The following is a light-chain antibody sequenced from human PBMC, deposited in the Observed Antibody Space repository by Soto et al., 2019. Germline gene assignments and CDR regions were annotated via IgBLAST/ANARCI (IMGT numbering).Light chain of an antibody. CDR3: QQLASYPIGT. V-gene: IGKV1-9*01. CDR2: DAS. J-gene: IGKJ4*01. Sequence: DIQLTQSPSFLSASVGDRVTITCRASQDISSSLAWYQQKPGKAPKLLIYDASTLHTGVPSRFRGSGSGTEFTLTISSLQPEDFATYSCQQLASYPIGTFGGGTKVDIK. CDR1: QDISSS.